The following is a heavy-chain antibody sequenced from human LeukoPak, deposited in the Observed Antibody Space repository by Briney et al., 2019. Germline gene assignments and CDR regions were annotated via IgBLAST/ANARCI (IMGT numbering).Heavy chain of an antibody. Sequence: GGSLRLSCAASGFTFRYYWMHWVRQAPGKGLVWVARINSLGTSSDYADSVKGRFTVSRDNDKNTLYLQMNSLKVDDTAVYYCARDLFTATTSRDCWGQGTLVTVSS. CDR2: INSLGTSS. J-gene: IGHJ1*01. CDR1: GFTFRYYW. D-gene: IGHD4-17*01. CDR3: ARDLFTATTSRDC. V-gene: IGHV3-74*01.